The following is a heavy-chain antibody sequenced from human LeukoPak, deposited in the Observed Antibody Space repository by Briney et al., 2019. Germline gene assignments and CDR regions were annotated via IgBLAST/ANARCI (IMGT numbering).Heavy chain of an antibody. V-gene: IGHV3-7*05. CDR1: GFTFSGFW. Sequence: GGSLRLSCAASGFTFSGFWMTWVRQAPGKGLEWVASISQDGTEKHHVDSVLGRFTISRDNAKNSLYLQMNGRRADDTAVYYCARDRARVFDNWGQGTLVTVSS. CDR3: ARDRARVFDN. CDR2: ISQDGTEK. J-gene: IGHJ5*02. D-gene: IGHD3-10*01.